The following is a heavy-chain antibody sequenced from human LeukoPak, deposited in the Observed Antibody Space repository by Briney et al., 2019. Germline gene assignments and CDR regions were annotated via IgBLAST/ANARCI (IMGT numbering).Heavy chain of an antibody. CDR1: GGSISSYY. J-gene: IGHJ6*02. V-gene: IGHV4-59*01. CDR3: ARDKRKRYCSGGSCYSNYYGMDV. Sequence: SETLSLTCTVSGGSISSYYWSWIRQPPGKGLEWMGYIYYSGSTNYNPTLKSRVTISVDTSKNQFSLKLSSVTAADTAVYYCARDKRKRYCSGGSCYSNYYGMDVWGQGTTVTVSS. CDR2: IYYSGST. D-gene: IGHD2-15*01.